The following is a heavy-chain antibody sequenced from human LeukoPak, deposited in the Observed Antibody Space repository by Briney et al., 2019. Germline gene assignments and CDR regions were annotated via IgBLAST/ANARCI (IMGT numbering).Heavy chain of an antibody. CDR3: GRVWGGWVLNYYFDP. Sequence: SETLSLTCAVYGGSFSGYYWSWIRQPPGKGLEWIGSIYYSGSTYYNPSLKSRVTISVDTSKNQFSLKLSSVTAADTAVYYCGRVWGGWVLNYYFDPWGRGTLVTVSS. J-gene: IGHJ2*01. CDR1: GGSFSGYY. D-gene: IGHD6-19*01. V-gene: IGHV4-34*01. CDR2: IYYSGST.